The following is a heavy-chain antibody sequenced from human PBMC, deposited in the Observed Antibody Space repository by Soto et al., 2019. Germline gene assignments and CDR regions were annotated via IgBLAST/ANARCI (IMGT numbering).Heavy chain of an antibody. CDR2: ISWNSVTI. CDR1: GFNFDDHA. V-gene: IGHV3-9*01. Sequence: EVQLVESGGGLAQPGWSRRLSCAASGFNFDDHAMHWVRQTPGKGLEWVSGISWNSVTINYADSIKGRFTISRDNAKRTLYQQMKNLRPADTAMYFCVRSSGSQPRAGWFDPWGQGTLVTVS. J-gene: IGHJ5*02. CDR3: VRSSGSQPRAGWFDP. D-gene: IGHD1-26*01.